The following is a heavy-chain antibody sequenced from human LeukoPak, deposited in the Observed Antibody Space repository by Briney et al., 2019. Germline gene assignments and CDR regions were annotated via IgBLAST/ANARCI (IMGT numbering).Heavy chain of an antibody. V-gene: IGHV4-59*01. CDR1: GGSISSYY. CDR2: IYYSGST. CDR3: ARVNSGSYSLDY. D-gene: IGHD1-26*01. J-gene: IGHJ4*02. Sequence: PSETLSLTCTVSGGSISSYYWSWIRQPPGKGLEWIGYIYYSGSTNYNPSPKSRVTISVDTSKNQFSLKLSSVTAADTAVYYCARVNSGSYSLDYWGQGTLVTVSS.